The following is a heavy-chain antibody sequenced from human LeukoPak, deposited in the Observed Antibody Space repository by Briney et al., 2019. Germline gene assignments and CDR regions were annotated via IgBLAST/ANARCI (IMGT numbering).Heavy chain of an antibody. V-gene: IGHV3-11*04. D-gene: IGHD7-27*01. CDR2: ISSSGSTI. J-gene: IGHJ6*03. Sequence: GGSLRLSGAASGFTFSDYYMSWIRQAPGKGLEWVSYISSSGSTIYYADSVKGRFTISRDNAKNSLYLQMNSLRAEDTAVYYCASGTLGVGYYYYYMDVWGKGTTVTVSS. CDR1: GFTFSDYY. CDR3: ASGTLGVGYYYYYMDV.